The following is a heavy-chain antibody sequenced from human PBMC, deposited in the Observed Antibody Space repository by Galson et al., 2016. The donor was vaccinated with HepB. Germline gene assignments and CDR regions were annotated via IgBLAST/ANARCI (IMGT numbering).Heavy chain of an antibody. V-gene: IGHV3-21*01. J-gene: IGHJ6*02. CDR1: GITFGRYT. Sequence: SLRLSCAASGITFGRYTMNWVRQAPGKGLEWVSSISSSSSYIYYADSVKGRFTISRDNAKNSLYLQMNSLRAEDTAVYYCAGPGGNSAWDGIDFFYYGLDVWGQGTTVTVSS. D-gene: IGHD6-19*01. CDR2: ISSSSSYI. CDR3: AGPGGNSAWDGIDFFYYGLDV.